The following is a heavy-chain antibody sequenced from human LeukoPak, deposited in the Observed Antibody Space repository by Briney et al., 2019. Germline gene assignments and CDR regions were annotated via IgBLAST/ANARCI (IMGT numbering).Heavy chain of an antibody. J-gene: IGHJ3*02. CDR1: GGSISSSSYY. D-gene: IGHD3-10*01. Sequence: SETLSLTCAVSGGSISSSSYYWGWIRQPPGKGLEWIGSIYYSGSTYYNPSLKSRVTISVDTSKNQFSLKLSSVTAADTAVYYCARPSIYGSGKDAFDIWGQGTMVTVSS. CDR2: IYYSGST. V-gene: IGHV4-39*01. CDR3: ARPSIYGSGKDAFDI.